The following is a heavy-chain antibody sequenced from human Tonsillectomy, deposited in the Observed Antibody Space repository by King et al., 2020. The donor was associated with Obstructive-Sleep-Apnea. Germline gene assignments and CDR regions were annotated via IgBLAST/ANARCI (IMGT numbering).Heavy chain of an antibody. Sequence: QLVQSGGGLVKPGGSLRLSCAASAFTFSDYFMSWIRQAPGKGLEWVSYISSSGSTIYYADSVKGRITISRDNAKNSLYLRMNSLRAEDTAVYYCARERLSPADGGYLDYWGQGTLVTVSS. CDR2: ISSSGSTI. D-gene: IGHD4-23*01. V-gene: IGHV3-11*01. CDR3: ARERLSPADGGYLDY. CDR1: AFTFSDYF. J-gene: IGHJ4*02.